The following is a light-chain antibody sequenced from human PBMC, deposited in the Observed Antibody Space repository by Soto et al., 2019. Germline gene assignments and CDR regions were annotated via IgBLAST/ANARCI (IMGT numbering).Light chain of an antibody. Sequence: QSALTQPPSASGSPGQSVTISCTGSSSDVGGYHYVSWYQQHPGKAPKLMIYDVSKRPSGVPDRFSGSKSGNTASLTVSGLQAEDEADYYCSSYAGSNIVVFGGGTQLTVL. CDR2: DVS. V-gene: IGLV2-8*01. CDR1: SSDVGGYHY. CDR3: SSYAGSNIVV. J-gene: IGLJ2*01.